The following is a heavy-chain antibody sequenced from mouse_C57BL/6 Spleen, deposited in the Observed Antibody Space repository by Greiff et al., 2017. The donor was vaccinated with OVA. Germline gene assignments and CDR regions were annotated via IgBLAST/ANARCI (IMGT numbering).Heavy chain of an antibody. CDR3: AREITTVVDAMDY. D-gene: IGHD1-1*01. CDR1: GYTFTSYW. CDR2: IHPNSGST. V-gene: IGHV1-64*01. Sequence: QVQLQQPGAELVKPGASVKLSCKASGYTFTSYWMHWVKQRPGQGLEWIGMIHPNSGSTNYNEKFKSKATLTVDKSSSTAYMQLSSLTSEDSAVYYCAREITTVVDAMDYWGQGTSVTVSS. J-gene: IGHJ4*01.